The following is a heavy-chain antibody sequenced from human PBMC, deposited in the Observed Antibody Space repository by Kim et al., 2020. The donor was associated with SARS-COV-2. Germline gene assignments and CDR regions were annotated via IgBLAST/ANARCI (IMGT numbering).Heavy chain of an antibody. D-gene: IGHD3-22*01. CDR3: ARASYYYDSSGYLRDAFDI. CDR1: GYTFTSYY. CDR2: INPSGGST. J-gene: IGHJ3*02. V-gene: IGHV1-46*01. Sequence: ASVKVSCKASGYTFTSYYMHWVRQAPGQGLEWMGIINPSGGSTSYAQKFQGRVTMTRDTSTSTVYMELSSLRSEDTAVYYCARASYYYDSSGYLRDAFDIWGQGTMVTVSS.